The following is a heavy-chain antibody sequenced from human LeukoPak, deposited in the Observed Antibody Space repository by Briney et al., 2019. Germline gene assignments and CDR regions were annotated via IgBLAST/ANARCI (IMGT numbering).Heavy chain of an antibody. D-gene: IGHD3-22*01. CDR1: GFTFSGYW. V-gene: IGHV3-7*01. CDR3: VRDRAYFDSSGFYNLDY. J-gene: IGHJ4*02. Sequence: GGSLRFSCASSGFTFSGYWMSWVRQAPGKGLEWVANIKQDGSEKYYVDSVKGRFTISRDNAKNSLYLQMNSLRAEDTAVYYCVRDRAYFDSSGFYNLDYWGQGTLVTVSS. CDR2: IKQDGSEK.